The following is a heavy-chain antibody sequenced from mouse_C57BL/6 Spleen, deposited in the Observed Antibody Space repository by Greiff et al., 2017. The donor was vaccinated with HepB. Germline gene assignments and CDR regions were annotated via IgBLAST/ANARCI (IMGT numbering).Heavy chain of an antibody. J-gene: IGHJ1*03. Sequence: VQLKESGPELVKPGASVKISCKASGYSFTGYYMNWVKQSPEKSLEWIGEINPSTGGTTYNQKFKAKATLTVDKSSSTAYLQLKSLTSEDSAVYYCARSQVITTGGGGYFDVWGTGTTGTVSS. CDR2: INPSTGGT. D-gene: IGHD1-1*01. CDR3: ARSQVITTGGGGYFDV. V-gene: IGHV1-42*01. CDR1: GYSFTGYY.